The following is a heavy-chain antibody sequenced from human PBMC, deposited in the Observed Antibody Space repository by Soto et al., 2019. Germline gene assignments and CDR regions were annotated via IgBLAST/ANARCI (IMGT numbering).Heavy chain of an antibody. J-gene: IGHJ4*02. Sequence: QVQLVQSGAEVKKPESSVKVSCKAPGGTFSTYAISWVRQAPGQGLEWMGGIIPMFGTANYAQRFQDRVTITADESTTTVYMELSSLRSDDKAVYFCASGIQLWLRRINNGYSGWGQGTLVTVSS. CDR3: ASGIQLWLRRINNGYSG. D-gene: IGHD5-18*01. V-gene: IGHV1-69*12. CDR2: IIPMFGTA. CDR1: GGTFSTYA.